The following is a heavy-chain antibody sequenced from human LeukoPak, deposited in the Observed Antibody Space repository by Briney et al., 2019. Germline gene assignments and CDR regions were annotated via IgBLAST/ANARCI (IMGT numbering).Heavy chain of an antibody. D-gene: IGHD3-22*01. CDR2: INSDGSST. Sequence: GGSLRLSCAASGFTFSSYWMHWVRQAPGKGLVWVSRINSDGSSTSYADSVKGRFTISRDNAKSTLYLQMNSLRAEDTAVYYCARVNYYDSLDYWGQGTLVTVSS. CDR1: GFTFSSYW. J-gene: IGHJ4*02. CDR3: ARVNYYDSLDY. V-gene: IGHV3-74*01.